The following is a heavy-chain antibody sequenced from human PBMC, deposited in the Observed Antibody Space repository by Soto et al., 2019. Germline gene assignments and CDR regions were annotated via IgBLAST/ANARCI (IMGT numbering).Heavy chain of an antibody. J-gene: IGHJ5*02. CDR3: ARDRGPSSGYYPYWFDP. Sequence: QVQLVQSGAEVKKPGSSVKVSCKASGGTFSSYAITWVRQAPGQGLEWMGGIIPIFGTANYAQNCQARVTITADESTSTAYMELSSLRSEDTAVYYCARDRGPSSGYYPYWFDPWGQGTLVTVSS. CDR2: IIPIFGTA. V-gene: IGHV1-69*12. CDR1: GGTFSSYA. D-gene: IGHD3-22*01.